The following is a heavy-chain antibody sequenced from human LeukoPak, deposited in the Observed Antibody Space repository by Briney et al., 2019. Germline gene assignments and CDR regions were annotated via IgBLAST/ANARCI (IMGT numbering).Heavy chain of an antibody. CDR2: ISSSGNTI. D-gene: IGHD2-8*01. CDR3: AREGVDIVLIFG. V-gene: IGHV3-48*03. J-gene: IGHJ4*02. CDR1: GFTFSSYE. Sequence: GGSLRLSCAASGFTFSSYEMNWVRQAPGKGLEWVTHISSSGNTIYYADSVKGRFTISRDNAKNSLYLQMNSLRAEDTAVYYCAREGVDIVLIFGWGQGTLVTVSS.